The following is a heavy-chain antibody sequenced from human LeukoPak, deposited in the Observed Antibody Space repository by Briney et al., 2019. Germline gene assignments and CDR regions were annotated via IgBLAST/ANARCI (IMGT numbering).Heavy chain of an antibody. CDR2: ISTSGGYT. CDR1: GFTVSSNY. D-gene: IGHD2-2*01. J-gene: IGHJ4*02. V-gene: IGHV3-23*01. Sequence: GGSLRLSCAASGFTVSSNYMTWVRQAPGKGLEWVSSISTSGGYTNYAASVKGRFTISRDNSKNTLYLQMNSLRAEDTAVYYCATTPRTLWGQGTLVTVSS. CDR3: ATTPRTL.